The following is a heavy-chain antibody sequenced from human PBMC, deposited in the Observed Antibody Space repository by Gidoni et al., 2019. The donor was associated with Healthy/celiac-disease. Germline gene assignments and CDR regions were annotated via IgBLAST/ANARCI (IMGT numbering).Heavy chain of an antibody. CDR2: IIPVFGTA. Sequence: QVQLVQSGAEVKTPGSSVKVSCKPSGGPSSSYAIRWVRQAPGQGLEWMGGIIPVFGTANYARKFQGKVTFTADESTSTAYMELSSLRSEDTAVYYCARGAIFGVVMGAFDIWGQGTMVTVSS. D-gene: IGHD3-3*01. V-gene: IGHV1-69*01. J-gene: IGHJ3*02. CDR1: GGPSSSYA. CDR3: ARGAIFGVVMGAFDI.